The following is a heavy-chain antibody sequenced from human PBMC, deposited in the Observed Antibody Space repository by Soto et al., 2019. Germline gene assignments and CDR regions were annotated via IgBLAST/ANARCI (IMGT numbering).Heavy chain of an antibody. CDR3: ASHMVRGVPFGY. CDR1: GGSISSYY. J-gene: IGHJ4*02. D-gene: IGHD3-10*01. V-gene: IGHV4-59*08. Sequence: SETLSVTCTVSGGSISSYYWSWIRQPPGKGLEWIGYIYFRGSTNYNPSLKSRVTISVDTSKNQFSLKLSSVTAADTAVYYCASHMVRGVPFGYWGQGTLVTVSS. CDR2: IYFRGST.